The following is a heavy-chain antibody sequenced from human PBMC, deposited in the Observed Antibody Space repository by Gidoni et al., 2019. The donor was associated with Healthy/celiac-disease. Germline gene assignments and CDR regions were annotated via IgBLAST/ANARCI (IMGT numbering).Heavy chain of an antibody. J-gene: IGHJ6*03. CDR1: GFTFSSSW. CDR2: INSDGRST. D-gene: IGHD4-4*01. CDR3: ARGDYSTSYYYYYMDV. V-gene: IGHV3-74*01. Sequence: EVQLVESGGGLVQPGGSLRLSCAASGFTFSSSWMHWVRQAPGKGLVWVSRINSDGRSTSYADSVKSRFTISRDNAKNTLYLQMNSLRAEDTALYYCARGDYSTSYYYYYMDVWGKGTTVTVSS.